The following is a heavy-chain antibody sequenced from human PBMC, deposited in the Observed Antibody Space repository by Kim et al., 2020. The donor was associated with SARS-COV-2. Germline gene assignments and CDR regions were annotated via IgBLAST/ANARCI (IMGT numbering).Heavy chain of an antibody. V-gene: IGHV1-2*02. J-gene: IGHJ4*02. Sequence: ASVKVSCKASGYTFTDYYIHWVRQAPGQGLEWMGWIYAKNGGTSYAQKFQGRVTVTRDTSINTVYLELSRLTSDDTAVYYCSREDYWGQGILVTVSS. CDR3: SREDY. CDR1: GYTFTDYY. CDR2: IYAKNGGT.